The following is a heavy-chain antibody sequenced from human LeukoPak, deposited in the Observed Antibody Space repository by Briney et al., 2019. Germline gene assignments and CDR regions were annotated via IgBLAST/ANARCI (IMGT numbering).Heavy chain of an antibody. V-gene: IGHV3-30*02. CDR1: GFTFSSYG. CDR3: AKADSSGWYNFDY. J-gene: IGHJ4*02. D-gene: IGHD6-19*01. Sequence: GGSLRLSCAASGFTFSSYGMRWVRQAPGKGLEWVAVIWYDGSNKYYADSVKGRFTISRDNSKNTLYLQMNSLRAEDTAVYYCAKADSSGWYNFDYWGQGTLVTVSS. CDR2: IWYDGSNK.